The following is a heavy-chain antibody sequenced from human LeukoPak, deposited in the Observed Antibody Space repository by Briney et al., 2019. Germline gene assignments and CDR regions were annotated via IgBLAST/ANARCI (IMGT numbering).Heavy chain of an antibody. CDR2: INPNSGGT. D-gene: IGHD6-13*01. CDR1: GYTFTGYY. CDR3: ARDLSYSSSWYISGY. V-gene: IGHV1-2*02. J-gene: IGHJ4*02. Sequence: ASVKVSCKASGYTFTGYYMHWVRQAPGQGLEWMGWINPNSGGTNYAQKFQGRVTMTRDTSISTAYMELSRLRSDDTAVYYCARDLSYSSSWYISGYWGQGTLVTVSS.